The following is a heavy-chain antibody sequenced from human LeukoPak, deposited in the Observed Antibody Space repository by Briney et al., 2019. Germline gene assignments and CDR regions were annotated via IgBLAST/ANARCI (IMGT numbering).Heavy chain of an antibody. CDR3: ARDAGLLDGMDV. CDR2: IYYSGST. CDR1: GGSISSGGYY. Sequence: PSQTLSLTCTVSGGSISSGGYYWSWIRQHPGTGLEWIGYIYYSGSTYYNPSLKSRVTISVDTSKNQFSLKLSSVTAADTAVYYCARDAGLLDGMDVWGQGTTVTVSS. J-gene: IGHJ6*02. V-gene: IGHV4-31*03. D-gene: IGHD2-8*02.